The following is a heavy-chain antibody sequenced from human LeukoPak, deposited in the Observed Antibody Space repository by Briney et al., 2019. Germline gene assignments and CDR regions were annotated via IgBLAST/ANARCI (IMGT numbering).Heavy chain of an antibody. D-gene: IGHD1-26*01. CDR3: ANRATVDY. J-gene: IGHJ4*02. Sequence: GGSLRLSCAASGFTFTPHAMHWVRQAPGMGLEWVAFIWFDGSNKYYADSVKGRFTISRDNSKNTLYLQMNSLRAEDTAVYYCANRATVDYWGQGTLVTVSS. CDR2: IWFDGSNK. V-gene: IGHV3-30*02. CDR1: GFTFTPHA.